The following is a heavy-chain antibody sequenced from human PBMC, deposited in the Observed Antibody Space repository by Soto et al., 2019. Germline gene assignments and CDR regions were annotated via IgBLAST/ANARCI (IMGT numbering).Heavy chain of an antibody. D-gene: IGHD2-2*01. CDR1: GGSISSYY. J-gene: IGHJ2*01. Sequence: QVQLQESGPGLVKPSETLSLTCTVSGGSISSYYWSWLRQPPGKGLEWIGYIYYSGSTNYNPSLKIRVTISVDTSKNQFSLKLSSVTAADTAVYYCASSYCSSTSCSRDWYFDLWGRGTLVTVSS. CDR3: ASSYCSSTSCSRDWYFDL. V-gene: IGHV4-59*01. CDR2: IYYSGST.